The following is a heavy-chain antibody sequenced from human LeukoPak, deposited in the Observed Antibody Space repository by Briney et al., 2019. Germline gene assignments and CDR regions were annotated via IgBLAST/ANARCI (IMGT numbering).Heavy chain of an antibody. Sequence: GGSLRLSCAASGFSFSNAWMSWVRQAPGKGLEWVGRINSKTDGGTTDYAAHVKGRFTISSDDSKNTLYLQMNSLKTEDTAVYYCTTDREAYYYGSGSYYLYYWGQGTLVTVSS. CDR2: INSKTDGGTT. J-gene: IGHJ4*02. CDR3: TTDREAYYYGSGSYYLYY. CDR1: GFSFSNAW. V-gene: IGHV3-15*01. D-gene: IGHD3-10*01.